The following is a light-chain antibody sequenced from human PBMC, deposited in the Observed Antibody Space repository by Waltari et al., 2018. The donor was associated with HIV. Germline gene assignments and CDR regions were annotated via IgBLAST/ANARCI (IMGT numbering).Light chain of an antibody. CDR2: GAS. J-gene: IGKJ2*02. CDR1: ENIGAY. Sequence: DIQMTQSPSCVSASVGDTVTTICRASENIGAYLNWYHHKSGAAPKLLIYGASSLQSAVPSRFSGSGFGTHFSLTINSLQADDFGTYYCQQSYSTPCAFGQGTNLEIK. V-gene: IGKV1-39*01. CDR3: QQSYSTPCA.